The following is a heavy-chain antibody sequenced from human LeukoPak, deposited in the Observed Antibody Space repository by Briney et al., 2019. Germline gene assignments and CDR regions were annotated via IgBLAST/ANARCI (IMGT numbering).Heavy chain of an antibody. J-gene: IGHJ5*02. V-gene: IGHV3-66*02. CDR1: GFTFNNYA. CDR3: ATKYGES. D-gene: IGHD4/OR15-4a*01. CDR2: IWIDGTT. Sequence: HPGGSLRLSCAASGFTFNNYAMTWVRQAPGKGLECVSLIWIDGTTHYADSVKGRFTISGDNSKNTLYLQMNSLRPEDTAVYYCATKYGESWGQGTLVTVSS.